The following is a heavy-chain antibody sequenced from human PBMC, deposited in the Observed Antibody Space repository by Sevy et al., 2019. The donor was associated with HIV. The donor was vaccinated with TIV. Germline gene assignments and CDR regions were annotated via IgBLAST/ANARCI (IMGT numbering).Heavy chain of an antibody. V-gene: IGHV3-30*02. CDR3: AKVSYYYDSSGYHTPYFDS. J-gene: IGHJ4*02. Sequence: GGSLRLSCAASGFTFSSYGMHWVRQAPGKGLEWVAFIRNDGSNKYYADSVKGRFTISRDNSKNTLYLQMNRLRAEDTAVYYCAKVSYYYDSSGYHTPYFDSWGQGTLVTVSS. CDR1: GFTFSSYG. D-gene: IGHD3-22*01. CDR2: IRNDGSNK.